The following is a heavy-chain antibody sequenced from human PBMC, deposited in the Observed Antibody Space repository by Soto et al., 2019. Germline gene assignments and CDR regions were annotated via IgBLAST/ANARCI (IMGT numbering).Heavy chain of an antibody. CDR3: ARRVVAATAIDY. Sequence: PVGSLRLSCAASGFTSSSYWMSWVRQAPGKGLEWVANIKQDGSEKYYVDSVKGRFTISRDNAKNSLYLQMNSLRAEDTAVYYCARRVVAATAIDYWGQGTLVTVSS. D-gene: IGHD2-15*01. CDR2: IKQDGSEK. CDR1: GFTSSSYW. J-gene: IGHJ4*02. V-gene: IGHV3-7*03.